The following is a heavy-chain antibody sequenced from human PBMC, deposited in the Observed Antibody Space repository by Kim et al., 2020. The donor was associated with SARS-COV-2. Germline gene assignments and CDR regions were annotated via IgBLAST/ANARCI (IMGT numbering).Heavy chain of an antibody. CDR1: GYTFTSYA. Sequence: ASVKVSCKASGYTFTSYAMNWVRQAPGQGLEWMGWINTNTGNPTYAQGFTGRFVFSLDTSVSTAYLQISSLKAEDTAVYYCARSKYYDILTGYLGRYYYGMDVWGQGTTVTVSS. CDR3: ARSKYYDILTGYLGRYYYGMDV. CDR2: INTNTGNP. V-gene: IGHV7-4-1*02. D-gene: IGHD3-9*01. J-gene: IGHJ6*02.